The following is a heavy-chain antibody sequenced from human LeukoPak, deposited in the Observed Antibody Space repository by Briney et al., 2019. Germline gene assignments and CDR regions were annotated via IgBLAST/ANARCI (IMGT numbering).Heavy chain of an antibody. CDR3: AGHGYSSSWPLDY. D-gene: IGHD6-13*01. J-gene: IGHJ4*02. Sequence: ETLSLTCTVSGGSISSYYWSWIRQPPGKGLEWIGYIYYSGSTNYNPSLKSRVTISVDTSKDQFSLKLSSVTAADTAVYYCAGHGYSSSWPLDYWGQGTLVTVSS. V-gene: IGHV4-59*01. CDR2: IYYSGST. CDR1: GGSISSYY.